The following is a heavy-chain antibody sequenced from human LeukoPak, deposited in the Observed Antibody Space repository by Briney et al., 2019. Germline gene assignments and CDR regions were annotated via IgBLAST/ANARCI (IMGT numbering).Heavy chain of an antibody. V-gene: IGHV5-51*01. CDR2: IYPGDSDT. CDR1: GYNFTTYW. CDR3: ARPPDGGSGYYYGMDV. D-gene: IGHD2-15*01. J-gene: IGHJ6*02. Sequence: GESLKISCKDSGYNFTTYWIGWVRQMSGKGLEWMGIIYPGDSDTRYSPSFQGQVTISADKSIRTAYMELSSLRSEDTAVYYCARPPDGGSGYYYGMDVWGQGTTVTVSS.